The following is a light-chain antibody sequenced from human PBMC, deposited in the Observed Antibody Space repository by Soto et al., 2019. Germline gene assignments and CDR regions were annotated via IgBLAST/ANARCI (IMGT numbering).Light chain of an antibody. Sequence: EIVFTQSPGTLSLSPRERATLSCRASQSVSSSYLAWYQPKPGQAPRLLIYGAYSRATGIPDRFSVSGSGTHFTLTISRLEPEDFAVYYCQQYGSSPTFGGGTKVDIK. J-gene: IGKJ4*01. CDR3: QQYGSSPT. V-gene: IGKV3-20*01. CDR1: QSVSSSY. CDR2: GAY.